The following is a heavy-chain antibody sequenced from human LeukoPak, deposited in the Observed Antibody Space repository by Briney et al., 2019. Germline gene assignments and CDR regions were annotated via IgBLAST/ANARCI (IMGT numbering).Heavy chain of an antibody. D-gene: IGHD4-17*01. CDR3: AIYGDYFGDY. V-gene: IGHV3-21*01. CDR2: ITSSSGFI. Sequence: PGGSLRLSCAASGFTFSTYAMNWLRQAPGKGLEWVSFITSSSGFIYYSDPVKGRFTISRDNAKNSLYLHMNSLRAEDTAVSYCAIYGDYFGDYWGQGALVTVSS. CDR1: GFTFSTYA. J-gene: IGHJ4*02.